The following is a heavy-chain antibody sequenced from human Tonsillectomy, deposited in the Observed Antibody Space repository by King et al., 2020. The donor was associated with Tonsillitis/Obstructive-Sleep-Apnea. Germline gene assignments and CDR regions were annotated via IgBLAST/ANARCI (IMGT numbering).Heavy chain of an antibody. Sequence: VQLVESGGGLVQPGRSLRLSCAASGFTFDDYDMHWVRHAPGKGLEWVSGMSWNSGSIGYADSVKGRFTISRDNARNSLYLQMNSLRAEDTAFYYCIKGGVATILPFDYWGQGTLFTVSS. CDR3: IKGGVATILPFDY. CDR1: GFTFDDYD. CDR2: MSWNSGSI. D-gene: IGHD5-12*01. J-gene: IGHJ4*02. V-gene: IGHV3-9*01.